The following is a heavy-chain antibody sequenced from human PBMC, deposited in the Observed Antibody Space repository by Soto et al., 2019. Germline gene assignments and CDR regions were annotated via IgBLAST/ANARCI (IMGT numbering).Heavy chain of an antibody. J-gene: IGHJ4*02. D-gene: IGHD6-6*01. Sequence: GGSLRLSCAASGFTFSSYAMSWVRQAPGKGLEWVSTLSGSGGSTYSADSVNGRFTISRDNSKNTLYLQMNSLRAEGTAVYYCAKDSTAYSSAYDFDSWGQGTLVTVS. V-gene: IGHV3-23*01. CDR3: AKDSTAYSSAYDFDS. CDR2: LSGSGGST. CDR1: GFTFSSYA.